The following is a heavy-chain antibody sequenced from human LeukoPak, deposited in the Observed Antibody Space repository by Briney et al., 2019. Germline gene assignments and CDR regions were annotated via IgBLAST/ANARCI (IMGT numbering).Heavy chain of an antibody. D-gene: IGHD3-22*01. CDR2: IWYDGSNK. Sequence: GRSLRLSCAASGFTFSSYGMHWVRQAPGKGLEWVAVIWYDGSNKYYADSVKGRFTISRDNSKNTLYLQMNSLRAEDTAVYYCARDPSMDYYDSSGYYEYWGQGTLVTVSS. CDR1: GFTFSSYG. V-gene: IGHV3-33*01. CDR3: ARDPSMDYYDSSGYYEY. J-gene: IGHJ4*02.